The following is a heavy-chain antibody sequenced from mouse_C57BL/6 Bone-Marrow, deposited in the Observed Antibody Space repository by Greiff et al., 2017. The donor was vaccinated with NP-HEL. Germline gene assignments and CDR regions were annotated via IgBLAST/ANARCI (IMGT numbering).Heavy chain of an antibody. Sequence: EVKLQESGPGLVKPSQSLSLTCSVTGYSITSGYYWNWIRQFPGNKLEWMGYISYDGSNNYNPSLKNRISITRDTSKNQFFLKLNSVTTEDTATYYCARAPGLGDFDYWGQGTTLTVSS. D-gene: IGHD3-3*01. J-gene: IGHJ2*01. CDR1: GYSITSGYY. CDR3: ARAPGLGDFDY. CDR2: ISYDGSN. V-gene: IGHV3-6*01.